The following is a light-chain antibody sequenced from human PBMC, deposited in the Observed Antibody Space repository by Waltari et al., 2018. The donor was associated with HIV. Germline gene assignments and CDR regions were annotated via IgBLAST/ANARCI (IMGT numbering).Light chain of an antibody. V-gene: IGLV2-14*03. J-gene: IGLJ3*02. CDR1: SGDVGGFDF. CDR2: DAT. Sequence: QSALTQPASVSGSPGQSITISCTGTSGDVGGFDFVSWYQQHPGTAPKVIISDATNRPSGVSSRFSGSKSGNTASLTISGLQGEDEAHYYCASYTHSSTLVFGGGTKLTVL. CDR3: ASYTHSSTLV.